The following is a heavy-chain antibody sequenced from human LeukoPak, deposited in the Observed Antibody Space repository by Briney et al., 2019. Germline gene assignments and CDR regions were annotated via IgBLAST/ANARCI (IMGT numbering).Heavy chain of an antibody. J-gene: IGHJ1*01. V-gene: IGHV1-18*01. CDR1: DYTFTTYG. CDR3: ARANGDYPH. Sequence: ASVKVSCKTSDYTFTTYGISWVRQAPGQGLEWMGWISPYSGFTNYAQKFQRRVTMTTDTSTSTAYLELTTLRSDDTAVYYCARANGDYPHWGQGTLVTVSS. CDR2: ISPYSGFT.